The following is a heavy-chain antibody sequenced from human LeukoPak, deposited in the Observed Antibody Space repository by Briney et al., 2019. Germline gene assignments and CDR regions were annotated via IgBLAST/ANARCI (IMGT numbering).Heavy chain of an antibody. V-gene: IGHV3-23*01. CDR2: ITGSGALT. Sequence: PGGSLRLSCAASGFMFSSSWMTWVRQAPGKGLEWVSSITGSGALTYYADSVKGRFTISKDNAMDTLFLQMNSLRADDTAVYYCAKDRVDGSGSQFDSWGQGSLVTVSS. CDR3: AKDRVDGSGSQFDS. J-gene: IGHJ4*02. CDR1: GFMFSSSW. D-gene: IGHD3-10*01.